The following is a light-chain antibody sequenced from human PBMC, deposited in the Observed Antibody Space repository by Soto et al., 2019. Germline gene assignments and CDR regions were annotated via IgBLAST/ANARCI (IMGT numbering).Light chain of an antibody. CDR2: DAS. Sequence: DIKMTQSPSTLSVSVGDRVTITCRASQSVSGWLAWYQQKVGRAPTLLIYDASSLDSGVPSRFSGSGSGTEFTLTISRLQPDDFATYYCQKYKSYFGRTFGQGTKVDIK. CDR3: QKYKSYFGRT. V-gene: IGKV1-5*01. J-gene: IGKJ1*01. CDR1: QSVSGW.